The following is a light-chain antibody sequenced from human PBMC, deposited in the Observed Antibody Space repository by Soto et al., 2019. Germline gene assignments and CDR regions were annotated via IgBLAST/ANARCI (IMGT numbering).Light chain of an antibody. CDR1: QSVSSY. CDR2: DAS. J-gene: IGKJ4*01. V-gene: IGKV3-11*01. Sequence: EIVLTQSPATLSLSPGERATLSCRASQSVSSYLAWYQQKPGQAPRLLIYDASSRATGIPDRFSGSGSGTDFTLTISRLEPEDFAMYYCQQYGYLVTFGGGTKVEIK. CDR3: QQYGYLVT.